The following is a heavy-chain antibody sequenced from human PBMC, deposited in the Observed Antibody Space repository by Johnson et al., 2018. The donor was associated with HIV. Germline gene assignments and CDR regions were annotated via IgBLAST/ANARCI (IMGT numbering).Heavy chain of an antibody. D-gene: IGHD1-7*01. CDR3: TTDQVGRNYGGKYHI. CDR1: GFTFSNVW. V-gene: IGHV3-15*01. CDR2: IKSRTAGGTT. J-gene: IGHJ3*02. Sequence: VQLVESGGGVVQPGGSLRLSSAASGFTFSNVWMTWVRQAPGKGLEWVGRIKSRTAGGTTDYAAPVKGRFTISRDDSKNTLYLQMNSLKSEDTAVYYCTTDQVGRNYGGKYHIWGQGTMVTVSS.